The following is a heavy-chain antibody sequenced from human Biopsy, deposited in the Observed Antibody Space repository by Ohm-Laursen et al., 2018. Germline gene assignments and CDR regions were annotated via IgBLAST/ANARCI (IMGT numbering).Heavy chain of an antibody. D-gene: IGHD1-26*01. CDR3: ARVEAGTYDALDI. CDR1: GASVTSGSYY. Sequence: SETLSLTCIVSGASVTSGSYYWSWIRQPPGKGLEWLGYISNIGSTNYNPSLKSRVTISVDTSKNHFSLKLTSVTAADTAVYYCARVEAGTYDALDIWGQGALVAVSA. J-gene: IGHJ3*02. V-gene: IGHV4-61*01. CDR2: ISNIGST.